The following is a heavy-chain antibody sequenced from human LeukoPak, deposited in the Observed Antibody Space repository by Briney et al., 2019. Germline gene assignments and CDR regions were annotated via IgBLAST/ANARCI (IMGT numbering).Heavy chain of an antibody. V-gene: IGHV3-7*01. CDR2: IKQDGGEK. CDR3: ARSSSGSYGLEAFDI. D-gene: IGHD3-22*01. J-gene: IGHJ3*02. CDR1: GFTFSSYW. Sequence: GGSLRLSCAASGFTFSSYWMSWVRQAPGKGLEWVANIKQDGGEKYYVDSVKGRFTISRDNAKNSLYLQMNSLGAEDTAMYYCARSSSGSYGLEAFDIWGQGTMVTVSS.